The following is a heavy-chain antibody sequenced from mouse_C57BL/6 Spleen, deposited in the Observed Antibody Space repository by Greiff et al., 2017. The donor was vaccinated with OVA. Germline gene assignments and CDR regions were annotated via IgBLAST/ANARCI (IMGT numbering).Heavy chain of an antibody. Sequence: QVQLQQSGPELVKPGASVKISCKASGYAFSSSWVNWVKQRPGKGLEWIGRIYPGDGDTNYNGKFKGKATLTADKSSSTAYMQLSSLTSEDSAVYFCAGSSSLAWFAYWGQGTLVTVSA. D-gene: IGHD1-1*01. CDR1: GYAFSSSW. J-gene: IGHJ3*01. CDR3: AGSSSLAWFAY. CDR2: IYPGDGDT. V-gene: IGHV1-82*01.